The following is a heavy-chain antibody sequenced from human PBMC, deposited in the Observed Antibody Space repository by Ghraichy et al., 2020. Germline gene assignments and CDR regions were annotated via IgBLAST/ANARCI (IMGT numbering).Heavy chain of an antibody. V-gene: IGHV4-34*01. CDR3: ARGNGSGSFLDAFDI. CDR1: GGSFSGYY. Sequence: SETLSLTCAVYGGSFSGYYWSWIRQPPGKGLEWIGEINHSGSTNYNPSLKSRVTISVDTSKNQFSLKLSYVTAADTAVYYCARGNGSGSFLDAFDIWGQGTMVTVSS. J-gene: IGHJ3*02. D-gene: IGHD3-10*01. CDR2: INHSGST.